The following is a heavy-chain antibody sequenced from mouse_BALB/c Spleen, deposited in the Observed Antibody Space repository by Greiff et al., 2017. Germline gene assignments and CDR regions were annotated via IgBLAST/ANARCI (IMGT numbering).Heavy chain of an antibody. D-gene: IGHD1-1*01. CDR1: GYSITSGYS. CDR3: ARSDFFYYGSSHAMDY. J-gene: IGHJ4*01. V-gene: IGHV3-1*02. CDR2: IHYSGST. Sequence: VQLKESGPDLVKPSQSLSLTCTVTGYSITSGYSWHWIRQFPGNKLEWMGYIHYSGSTNYNPSLKSRISITRDTSKNQFFLQLNSVTTEDTATYYCARSDFFYYGSSHAMDYWGQGTSVTVSS.